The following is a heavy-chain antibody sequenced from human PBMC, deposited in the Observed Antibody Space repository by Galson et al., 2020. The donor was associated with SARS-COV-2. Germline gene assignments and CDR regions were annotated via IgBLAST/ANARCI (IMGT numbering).Heavy chain of an antibody. D-gene: IGHD2-2*01. CDR3: TRGDVVEPAAYYYYYYGMDV. CDR2: ISYDGTNK. V-gene: IGHV3-30-3*01. Sequence: TGGSLRLSCAASGFTFSSYAMHWVRQTPGKGLEWVAVISYDGTNKHYADSVRGRFTISRDNSKNTLYLHMNSLRHEDTAVYYCTRGDVVEPAAYYYYYYGMDVWGQGTTVTVSS. CDR1: GFTFSSYA. J-gene: IGHJ6*02.